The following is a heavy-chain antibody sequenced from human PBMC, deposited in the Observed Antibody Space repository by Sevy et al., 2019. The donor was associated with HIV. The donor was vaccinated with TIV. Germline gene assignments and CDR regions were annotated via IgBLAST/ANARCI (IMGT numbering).Heavy chain of an antibody. Sequence: GAPRPSCAASGFTLSSYAMSWVRQAPGKGLEWVSAISGSGGSTYYEDPVKGRFTSSRDNSKNTLFLQMNSLRAEDAAVYYCADDASRGDSYDPLDHWGQGTLVTVSS. CDR2: ISGSGGST. V-gene: IGHV3-23*01. CDR1: GFTLSSYA. CDR3: ADDASRGDSYDPLDH. J-gene: IGHJ4*02. D-gene: IGHD5-18*01.